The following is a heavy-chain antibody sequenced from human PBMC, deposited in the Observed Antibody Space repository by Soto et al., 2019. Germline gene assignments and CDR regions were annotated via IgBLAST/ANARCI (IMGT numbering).Heavy chain of an antibody. V-gene: IGHV3-30*18. Sequence: QVLLVESGGGVVQPGRSLRLSCAGSGFTFSNYGLHWVRQAPGKGLDWVSFISFDGSHKYYADSVKGRFTISRDNSNNMLYLPMDSLTTEDTAVYYCAKDGAPRYCSRSSCHPAGAYWGQGTLVTVSS. J-gene: IGHJ4*02. CDR2: ISFDGSHK. CDR1: GFTFSNYG. CDR3: AKDGAPRYCSRSSCHPAGAY. D-gene: IGHD2-15*01.